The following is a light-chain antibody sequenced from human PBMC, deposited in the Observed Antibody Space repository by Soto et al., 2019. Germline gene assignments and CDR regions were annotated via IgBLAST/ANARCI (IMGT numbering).Light chain of an antibody. CDR3: QAWDSSSVV. Sequence: SYELTQSPSVSVSPGQTATITCSGDKLGDKYVYWYQQKPGQSPVVVIYEDTKRPSGIPERFSGSNSGNTATLTISGTQAMDEADYYCQAWDSSSVVFGGGTKLTVL. V-gene: IGLV3-1*01. J-gene: IGLJ2*01. CDR1: KLGDKY. CDR2: EDT.